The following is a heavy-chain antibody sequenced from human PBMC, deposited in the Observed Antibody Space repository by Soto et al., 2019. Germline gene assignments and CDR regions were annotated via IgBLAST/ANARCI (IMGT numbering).Heavy chain of an antibody. D-gene: IGHD3-16*01. CDR3: AYRAVWHPSASSLMWFVP. CDR2: IYWDDDK. Sequence: SGPTLVNPTQTLTLTCTFSGFSLSTSGVGVGWIRQPPGKALEWLALIYWDDDKRYSPSLKSRLTIAKDTSKNLVVLAMTNMDPVDTGTYYCAYRAVWHPSASSLMWFVPWGEALLVTVSS. J-gene: IGHJ5*02. CDR1: GFSLSTSGVG. V-gene: IGHV2-5*02.